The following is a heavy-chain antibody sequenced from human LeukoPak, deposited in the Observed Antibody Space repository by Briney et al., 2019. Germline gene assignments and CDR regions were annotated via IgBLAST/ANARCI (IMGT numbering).Heavy chain of an antibody. CDR3: AKKRPPRWFGELQNWFDP. CDR1: GGSISSSSYY. J-gene: IGHJ5*02. D-gene: IGHD3-10*01. Sequence: SETLSLTCTVSGGSISSSSYYWGWIRQPPGKGLEWIGSIYFSGSTYYNPSLKSRVAISVDTSKNQFSLKLSSVTAADTAVYYCAKKRPPRWFGELQNWFDPLGQGTLVTVSS. V-gene: IGHV4-39*07. CDR2: IYFSGST.